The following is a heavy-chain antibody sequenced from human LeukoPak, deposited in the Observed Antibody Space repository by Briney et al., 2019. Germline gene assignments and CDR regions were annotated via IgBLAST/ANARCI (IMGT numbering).Heavy chain of an antibody. CDR2: ISGSGGST. CDR1: GFTFDDYT. J-gene: IGHJ5*02. Sequence: GGSLRLSCAASGFTFDDYTMHWVRQAPGKGLEWVSAISGSGGSTYYADSVKGRFTISRDNSKNTLYLQMNSLRAEDTAVYYCAKNRGYGGNSMGPWGQGTLVTVSS. V-gene: IGHV3-23*01. CDR3: AKNRGYGGNSMGP. D-gene: IGHD4-23*01.